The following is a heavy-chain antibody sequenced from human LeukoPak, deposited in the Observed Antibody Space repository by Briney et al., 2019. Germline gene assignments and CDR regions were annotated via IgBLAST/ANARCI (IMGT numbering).Heavy chain of an antibody. CDR2: IKSKPDGETT. J-gene: IGHJ2*01. CDR1: GFTFSNAW. CDR3: ATGRDFDL. Sequence: GGSLRLSCAGSGFTFSNAWMNWVRQAPGKGQEWVGRIKSKPDGETTDYAAPVKGRFTISRDDSKNMVYVQMNNLKTEDTAVYYCATGRDFDLWGRGTLATVSS. V-gene: IGHV3-15*01.